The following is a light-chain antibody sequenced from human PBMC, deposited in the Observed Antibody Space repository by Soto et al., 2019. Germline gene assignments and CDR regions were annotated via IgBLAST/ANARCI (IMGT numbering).Light chain of an antibody. J-gene: IGKJ1*01. Sequence: DIQMTQSPSTLSASVGDRVTITCRASQSISSWLAWYQQKPGKAPKLLIYEASSSEIGVPPRFSGSRFRTEFTLTISSLQPDDFATYYCQHYKESSTFGQGTRLEIK. CDR3: QHYKESST. CDR1: QSISSW. V-gene: IGKV1-5*03. CDR2: EAS.